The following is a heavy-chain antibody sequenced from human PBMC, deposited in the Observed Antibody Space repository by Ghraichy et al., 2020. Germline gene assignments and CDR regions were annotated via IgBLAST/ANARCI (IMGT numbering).Heavy chain of an antibody. CDR2: IYGGGRT. CDR3: ATSGKVMVGPVES. V-gene: IGHV3-66*02. Sequence: GESLNISCAASGFNVTKNYVTWVRQAPGKGLEWVSLIYGGGRTFYADSVQGRFIISRDNSKNTLYLQMNSLRLEDTALYYCATSGKVMVGPVESWGQGTPVTVSS. CDR1: GFNVTKNY. D-gene: IGHD3-10*01. J-gene: IGHJ5*02.